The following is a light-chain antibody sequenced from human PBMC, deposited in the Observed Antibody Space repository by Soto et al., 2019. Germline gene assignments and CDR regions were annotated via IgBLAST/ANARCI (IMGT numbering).Light chain of an antibody. CDR2: DAS. V-gene: IGKV3D-11*01. CDR1: RGVSSD. Sequence: MTQSRATLSVSKRERVSLSCRASRGVSSDLAWYQQKPGQGPRLLIYDASNRATGIPARFSGSGSGTDFTLTISSLEPEDFAVYYCQQRNNWPWTFGQGTKVDIK. CDR3: QQRNNWPWT. J-gene: IGKJ1*01.